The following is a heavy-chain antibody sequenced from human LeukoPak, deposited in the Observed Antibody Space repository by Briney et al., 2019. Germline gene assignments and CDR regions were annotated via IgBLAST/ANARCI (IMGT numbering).Heavy chain of an antibody. V-gene: IGHV3-53*01. Sequence: GGSLRLSCAASGFTFSSNYMSWVRQAPGKGLEWVSVIYSGGSTYYADSVKGRFTISRDNSKNTLYLQMNSLGAEDTAVYYCAREIAAAGRGSMDVWGQGTTVTVSS. CDR2: IYSGGST. CDR3: AREIAAAGRGSMDV. CDR1: GFTFSSNY. D-gene: IGHD6-13*01. J-gene: IGHJ6*02.